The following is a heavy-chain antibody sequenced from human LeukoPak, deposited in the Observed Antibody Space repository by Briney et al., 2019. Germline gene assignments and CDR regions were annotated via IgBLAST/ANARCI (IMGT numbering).Heavy chain of an antibody. CDR2: IYYSGST. CDR1: GGSISSSSYY. CDR3: ARSRRRVVVPAAMVPWFDP. V-gene: IGHV4-39*07. Sequence: SETLSLTCTVSGGSISSSSYYWGWIHQPPGKGLEWIGSIYYSGSTYYNPSLKSRVTISVDTSKNQFSLKLGSVTAADTAVYYCARSRRRVVVPAAMVPWFDPWGQGTLVTVSS. D-gene: IGHD2-2*01. J-gene: IGHJ5*02.